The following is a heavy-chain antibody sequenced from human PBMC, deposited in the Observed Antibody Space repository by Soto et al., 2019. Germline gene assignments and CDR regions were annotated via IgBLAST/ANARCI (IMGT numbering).Heavy chain of an antibody. CDR1: GGSISSSSYY. Sequence: PSETLSLTCTVSGGSISSSSYYWGWIRQPPGKGLEWIGSIYYSGSTYYNPSLKSRVTISVDTSKNQFSLKLSSVTTADTALYYCASGNYYDSSGYYYEMFDYWGQGTLVTVS. CDR3: ASGNYYDSSGYYYEMFDY. V-gene: IGHV4-39*01. J-gene: IGHJ4*02. D-gene: IGHD3-22*01. CDR2: IYYSGST.